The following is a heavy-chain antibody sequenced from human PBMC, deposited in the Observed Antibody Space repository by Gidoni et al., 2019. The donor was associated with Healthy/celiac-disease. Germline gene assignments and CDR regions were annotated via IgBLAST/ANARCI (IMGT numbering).Heavy chain of an antibody. CDR3: ARGCPIARRNWFDP. CDR2: LYYSGST. V-gene: IGHV4-39*01. CDR1: GVPISSSSYY. D-gene: IGHD2-21*01. Sequence: QLQLQESGPGLVKPSETLSLTCTVSGVPISSSSYYWGWIRQPPGKGLEWIGSLYYSGSTYYNPSLKSRVTISVDTSKNQFSLKLSSVTAADTAVYYCARGCPIARRNWFDPWGQGTLVTVSS. J-gene: IGHJ5*02.